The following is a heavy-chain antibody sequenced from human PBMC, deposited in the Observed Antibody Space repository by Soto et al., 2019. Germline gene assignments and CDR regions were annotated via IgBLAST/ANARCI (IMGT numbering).Heavy chain of an antibody. D-gene: IGHD2-15*01. Sequence: GGSLRLSCAASGFTFSSYGMHWVRQAPGKGLKWVAVISDDGSNKYYADSVKGRFTISRDNSKNTLFLEMNGLRDEDTAVYYCARDGYCSGGSCYSVPVFDYWGQGTLVTVSS. J-gene: IGHJ4*02. CDR1: GFTFSSYG. CDR2: ISDDGSNK. CDR3: ARDGYCSGGSCYSVPVFDY. V-gene: IGHV3-30*03.